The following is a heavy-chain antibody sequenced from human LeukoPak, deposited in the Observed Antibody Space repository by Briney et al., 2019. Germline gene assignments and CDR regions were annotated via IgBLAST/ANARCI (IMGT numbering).Heavy chain of an antibody. D-gene: IGHD3-3*01. CDR3: AKEIQLYYDFWSGYRPLDY. Sequence: AGGSLRLSCAASGFTFSSYGMHWVRQAPGKGLEWVAVISYDGSNKYYADSVKGRFTISRDNSKNTLYLQMNSLRAEDTAVYYCAKEIQLYYDFWSGYRPLDYWGQGTLVTVSS. V-gene: IGHV3-30*18. J-gene: IGHJ4*02. CDR1: GFTFSSYG. CDR2: ISYDGSNK.